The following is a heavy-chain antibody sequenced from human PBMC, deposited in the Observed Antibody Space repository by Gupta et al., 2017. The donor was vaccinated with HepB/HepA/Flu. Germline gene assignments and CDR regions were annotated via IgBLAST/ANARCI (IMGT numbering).Heavy chain of an antibody. CDR2: IIPILGIA. Sequence: QVQLVQSGAEVKKPGSSVKVSCKASRGTFSSYAISWVRQAPGQGLEWMGRIIPILGIANYAQKFQGRVTITADKSTSTAYMELSSLRSEDTAVYYCATARFRYSGSYQTDYWGQGTLVTVSS. CDR1: RGTFSSYA. CDR3: ATARFRYSGSYQTDY. J-gene: IGHJ4*02. D-gene: IGHD1-26*01. V-gene: IGHV1-69*04.